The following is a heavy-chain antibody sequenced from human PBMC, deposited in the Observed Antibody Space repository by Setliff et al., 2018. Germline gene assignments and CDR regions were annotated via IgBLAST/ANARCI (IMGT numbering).Heavy chain of an antibody. J-gene: IGHJ6*03. CDR3: ARDQWLDPPGYYYMDV. V-gene: IGHV4-4*07. CDR2: IYIGGSA. Sequence: SETLSLTCTVSGGSISSYYWSWIRQPAGKGLEWIGHIYIGGSANYNPSLKSRVTMSIDTSKNQFSLTLNSVTAADLAVYYCARDQWLDPPGYYYMDVWDKGTTVTVSS. CDR1: GGSISSYY. D-gene: IGHD6-19*01.